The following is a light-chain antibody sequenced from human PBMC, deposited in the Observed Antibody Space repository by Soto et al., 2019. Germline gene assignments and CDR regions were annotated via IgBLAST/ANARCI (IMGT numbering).Light chain of an antibody. Sequence: QSALTQPASVSGSPGQSITISCTGTSSDVGGYNYVSWYQQHPGKAPKLMIYEVSYRPSGVSNRFSASKSGNTASLTISGLQAEDEADYYCSSYTNINTRACVFGTGTKLTVL. V-gene: IGLV2-14*01. CDR1: SSDVGGYNY. J-gene: IGLJ1*01. CDR3: SSYTNINTRACV. CDR2: EVS.